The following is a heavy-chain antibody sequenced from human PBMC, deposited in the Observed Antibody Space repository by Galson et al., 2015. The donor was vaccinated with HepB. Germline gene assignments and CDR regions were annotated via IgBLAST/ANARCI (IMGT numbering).Heavy chain of an antibody. V-gene: IGHV3-23*01. J-gene: IGHJ6*02. D-gene: IGHD2-8*02. CDR2: ISGGGDGP. Sequence: SLRICCAASGFTFSSYAISWGRQAPGKGLEWVSPISGGGDGPSYADSVKGRFTVASDDAKNTLSLQMNSLRDEDTAVYYCAKSLGTGAARGLDVWGQGTTVTVSS. CDR1: GFTFSSYA. CDR3: AKSLGTGAARGLDV.